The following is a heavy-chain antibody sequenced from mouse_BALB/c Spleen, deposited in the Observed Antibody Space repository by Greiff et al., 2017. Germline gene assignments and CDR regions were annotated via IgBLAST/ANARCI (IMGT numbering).Heavy chain of an antibody. Sequence: QVQLKESGAELVRPGVSVKISCKGSGYTFTDYAMHWVKQSHAKSLEWIGVISTYYGDASYNQKFKGKATMTVDKSSSTAYMELARLTSEDSAIYYCARLITTVVADYYAMDYWGQGTSVTVSS. D-gene: IGHD1-1*01. J-gene: IGHJ4*01. V-gene: IGHV1S137*01. CDR3: ARLITTVVADYYAMDY. CDR1: GYTFTDYA. CDR2: ISTYYGDA.